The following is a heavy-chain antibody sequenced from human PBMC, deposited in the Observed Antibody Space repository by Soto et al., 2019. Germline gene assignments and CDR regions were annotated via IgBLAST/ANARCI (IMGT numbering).Heavy chain of an antibody. CDR3: AKDLYLVHMIVAVISYYYGMDV. CDR2: ISYDGSNK. D-gene: IGHD3-22*01. Sequence: PGGSLRLSCAASGFTFSSYGMHWVRQAPGKGLEWVAVISYDGSNKYYADSVKGRFTISRDNSKNTLYLQMNSLRAEDTAVYYCAKDLYLVHMIVAVISYYYGMDVWGQGTTVTVSS. CDR1: GFTFSSYG. V-gene: IGHV3-30*18. J-gene: IGHJ6*02.